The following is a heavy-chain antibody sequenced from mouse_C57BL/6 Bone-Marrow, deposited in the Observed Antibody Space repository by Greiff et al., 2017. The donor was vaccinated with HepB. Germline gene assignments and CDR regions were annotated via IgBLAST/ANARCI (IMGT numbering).Heavy chain of an antibody. Sequence: ESGPGLVKPSQSLSLTCSVTGYSITSGYYWNWIRKFPGNKLEWMGYISYDGSNNYNPSLKNRTSITLDTSKNQFFLELNSVTTEDTATYYCAREGEYDGYRCAYWGQGTLVTVSA. CDR2: ISYDGSN. J-gene: IGHJ3*01. CDR1: GYSITSGYY. D-gene: IGHD2-4*01. V-gene: IGHV3-6*01. CDR3: AREGEYDGYRCAY.